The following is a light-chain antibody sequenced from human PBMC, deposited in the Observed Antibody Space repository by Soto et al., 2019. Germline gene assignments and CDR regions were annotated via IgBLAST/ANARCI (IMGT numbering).Light chain of an antibody. V-gene: IGKV3-15*01. CDR3: QQYNNWPPYT. CDR1: QTINNN. Sequence: VMTQSPLSLPVTLGQPASISCRFSQTINNNVAWYQLKDGQVPRLVIYGASTRATDIPARFSGSGSGTEFTLTISSLQSEDYAVYYCQQYNNWPPYTFGQGTKVDIK. J-gene: IGKJ2*01. CDR2: GAS.